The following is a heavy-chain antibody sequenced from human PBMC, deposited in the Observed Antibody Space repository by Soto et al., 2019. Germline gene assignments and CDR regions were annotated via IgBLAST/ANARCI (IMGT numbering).Heavy chain of an antibody. Sequence: GASVKVSCKASGGTFNTYTVSWVRQAPGQGLEWMGSIIPIFGTTHYAQSFQGRLSITADQSSTTTYMELRSLTSHDTAVYYCVKDRYVDYWGRGTLVTVSS. V-gene: IGHV1-69*13. J-gene: IGHJ4*03. CDR3: VKDRYVDY. CDR2: IIPIFGTT. CDR1: GGTFNTYT.